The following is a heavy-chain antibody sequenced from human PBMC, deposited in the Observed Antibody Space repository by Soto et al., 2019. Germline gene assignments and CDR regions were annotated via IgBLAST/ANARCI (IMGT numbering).Heavy chain of an antibody. V-gene: IGHV3-30-3*01. CDR3: ARDLPLRLLEWQDYYGMDV. Sequence: QVQLVESGGGVVQPGRSLRLSCAASGFTFSSYAMHWVRQAPGKGLEWVAVISYDGSNKYYADSVKGRFTISRDNSKNTLYLQMNSLRAEDTAVYYCARDLPLRLLEWQDYYGMDVWGQGTTVTVSS. CDR1: GFTFSSYA. CDR2: ISYDGSNK. J-gene: IGHJ6*02. D-gene: IGHD3-3*01.